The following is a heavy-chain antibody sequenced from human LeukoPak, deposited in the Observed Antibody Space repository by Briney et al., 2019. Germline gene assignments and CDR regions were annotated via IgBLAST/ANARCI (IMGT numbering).Heavy chain of an antibody. Sequence: GGSLRLSCAASGFTVSSNYMSWVRQAPGKGPEWVAVISYDGSNKYYADSVKGRFTISRDNSKNTLYLQMNSLRAEDTAVYYCTSPKAAAGHFDYWGQGTLVTVSS. V-gene: IGHV3-30-3*01. J-gene: IGHJ4*02. CDR2: ISYDGSNK. CDR1: GFTVSSNY. CDR3: TSPKAAAGHFDY. D-gene: IGHD6-13*01.